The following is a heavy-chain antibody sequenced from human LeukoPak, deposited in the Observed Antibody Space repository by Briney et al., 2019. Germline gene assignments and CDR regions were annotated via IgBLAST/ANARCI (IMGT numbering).Heavy chain of an antibody. Sequence: SETLSLTCTVSGGSISSSSYYWSWIRQPPGKGLEWIGEINHSGSTNYNPSLKSRVTISVDTSKNQFSLKLSSVTAADTAVYYCARGRYCSSTSCYDFQHWGQGTLVTVSS. J-gene: IGHJ1*01. D-gene: IGHD2-2*01. CDR1: GGSISSSSYY. V-gene: IGHV4-39*07. CDR2: INHSGST. CDR3: ARGRYCSSTSCYDFQH.